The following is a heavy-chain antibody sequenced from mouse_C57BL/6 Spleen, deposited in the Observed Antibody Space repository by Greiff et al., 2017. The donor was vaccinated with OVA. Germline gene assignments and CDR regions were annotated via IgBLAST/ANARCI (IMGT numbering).Heavy chain of an antibody. Sequence: EVQLQQSGPGLVKPSQSLSLSCSVTGYSITSGYYWNWIRQFPGNKLEWMGYISYDGSNNYNPSLKNRISITRDTSKNQFFLKLNSVTTEDTATYYCARGGNSNCAMDYWGQGTSVTVSS. D-gene: IGHD2-5*01. V-gene: IGHV3-6*01. J-gene: IGHJ4*01. CDR2: ISYDGSN. CDR1: GYSITSGYY. CDR3: ARGGNSNCAMDY.